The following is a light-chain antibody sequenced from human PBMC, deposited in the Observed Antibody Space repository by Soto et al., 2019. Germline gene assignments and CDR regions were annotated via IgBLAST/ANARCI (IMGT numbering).Light chain of an antibody. Sequence: EVVLTQSPGTLSLSPGERAALSCRASQSVSSSYLAWYQQKPGQTPRLLIYGASNRATGIPDRFSGSGSGTDFTLTISRLEPEDFAVYYCQQYGTLPRTFGQGNKVEIK. CDR2: GAS. CDR1: QSVSSSY. V-gene: IGKV3-20*01. J-gene: IGKJ1*01. CDR3: QQYGTLPRT.